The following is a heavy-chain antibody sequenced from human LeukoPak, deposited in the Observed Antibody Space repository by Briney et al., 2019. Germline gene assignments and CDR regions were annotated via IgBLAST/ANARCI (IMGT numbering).Heavy chain of an antibody. J-gene: IGHJ5*02. Sequence: SVKVSCKASGGTLSSHTFSWVRQAPGQGLEWMGRITPIIDSAKYAQNFQDRVTITADKSTSTVYMELGSLRSEDTAVYFCARVNLRGSQYNWFDPWGQGTLVTVSS. D-gene: IGHD1-26*01. V-gene: IGHV1-69*08. CDR2: ITPIIDSA. CDR3: ARVNLRGSQYNWFDP. CDR1: GGTLSSHT.